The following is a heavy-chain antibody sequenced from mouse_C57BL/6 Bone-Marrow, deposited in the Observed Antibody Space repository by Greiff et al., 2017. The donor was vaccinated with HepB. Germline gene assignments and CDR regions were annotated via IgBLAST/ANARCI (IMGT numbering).Heavy chain of an antibody. J-gene: IGHJ3*01. CDR2: ISSGGSYT. CDR3: ARMATIVTTRGFAY. D-gene: IGHD2-2*01. V-gene: IGHV5-6*01. Sequence: EVQVVESGGDLVKPGGSLKLSCAASGFTFSSYGMSWVRQTPDKRLEWVATISSGGSYTYYPDSVKGRFTISRDNAKNTRYLQMSSLKSEDTARYYCARMATIVTTRGFAYWGQGTLVTVSA. CDR1: GFTFSSYG.